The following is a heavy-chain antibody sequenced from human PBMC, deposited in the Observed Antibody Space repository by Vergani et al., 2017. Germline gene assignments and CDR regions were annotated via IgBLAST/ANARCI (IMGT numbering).Heavy chain of an antibody. CDR1: GFTFSSYA. CDR3: AKVKDYYDSSGYSGY. Sequence: EVQLLESGGGLVQPGGSLRLSCAASGFTFSSYAMSWVRQAPGKGLEWVSAISGSGGSTYYAGSVKGRFTISRDYSKNTLYLQMNSLRAEDTAVYYCAKVKDYYDSSGYSGYWGQGTLVTVSS. J-gene: IGHJ4*02. V-gene: IGHV3-23*01. CDR2: ISGSGGST. D-gene: IGHD3-22*01.